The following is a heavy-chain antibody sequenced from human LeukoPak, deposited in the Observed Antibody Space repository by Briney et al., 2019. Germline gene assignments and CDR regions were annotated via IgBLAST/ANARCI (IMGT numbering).Heavy chain of an antibody. Sequence: ASVKVSCKASGYTFTSYGISWVRQAPGQGLEWMGWISAYNGNTNYAQKLQGRVTMTTDTSTSTAYMELRSLRSDDTAVYYCARDQSLLRYFDWLPDYWGQGTLVTVSS. CDR1: GYTFTSYG. CDR3: ARDQSLLRYFDWLPDY. V-gene: IGHV1-18*01. CDR2: ISAYNGNT. J-gene: IGHJ4*02. D-gene: IGHD3-9*01.